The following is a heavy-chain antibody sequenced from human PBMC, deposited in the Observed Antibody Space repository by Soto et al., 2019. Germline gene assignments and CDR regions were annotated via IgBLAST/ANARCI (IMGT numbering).Heavy chain of an antibody. Sequence: QLVESGRKLVQPGGSLSLSCAVSGFVFRTYWMAWARQAPGKGLEWVAVIKQDGSETHYVDSVRGRFTISRDNAWDSLYLEMNSLRVDDTAVYYCTRDWDSWGQGTLVTVSS. CDR2: IKQDGSET. V-gene: IGHV3-7*01. CDR1: GFVFRTYW. CDR3: TRDWDS. J-gene: IGHJ4*02.